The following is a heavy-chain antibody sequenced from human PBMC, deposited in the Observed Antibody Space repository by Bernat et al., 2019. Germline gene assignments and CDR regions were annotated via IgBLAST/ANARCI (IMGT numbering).Heavy chain of an antibody. CDR3: ARARGADYDFWSGYYTNYYYYYMDV. Sequence: EVQLVESGGGLVKPGGSLRLSCAASGFTFSSYSMNWVRQAPGKGLEWVSSISSSSSYIYYADSVKGRFTISRDNAKNSLYLQMNSLRAEDTAVYYCARARGADYDFWSGYYTNYYYYYMDVWGKGTTVTVSS. CDR2: ISSSSSYI. D-gene: IGHD3-3*01. V-gene: IGHV3-21*01. CDR1: GFTFSSYS. J-gene: IGHJ6*03.